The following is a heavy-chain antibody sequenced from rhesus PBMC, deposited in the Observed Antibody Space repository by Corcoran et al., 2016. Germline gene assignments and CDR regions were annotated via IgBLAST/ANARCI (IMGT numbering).Heavy chain of an antibody. CDR1: GGSISSSY. D-gene: IGHD7-45*01. CDR2: IYGSGSSP. Sequence: QLQLQESGPGLVKPSETLSVTCAVSGGSISSSYGSGIRQAPGNGLEWIGYIYGSGSSPHYTPSLKRRVTLSVDTSKNLFSLKVSSVTAADTAVYYCVGSPTAYNSLDVWGRGVLVTVSS. J-gene: IGHJ5-2*02. CDR3: VGSPTAYNSLDV. V-gene: IGHV4-169*01.